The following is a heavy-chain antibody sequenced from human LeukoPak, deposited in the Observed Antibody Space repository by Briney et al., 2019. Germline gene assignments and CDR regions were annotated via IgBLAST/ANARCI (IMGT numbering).Heavy chain of an antibody. CDR3: AKDPLGAGTKANY. CDR2: IKQDGSER. D-gene: IGHD6-19*01. CDR1: GFIFSSYW. Sequence: GGSLRLSCAASGFIFSSYWMSWVRQTPGKGLEWVANIKQDGSERYYVDSVKGRFTISRDNAKNSLYLQMNSLRAEDTAVYYCAKDPLGAGTKANYWGQGTLVTVSS. J-gene: IGHJ4*02. V-gene: IGHV3-7*03.